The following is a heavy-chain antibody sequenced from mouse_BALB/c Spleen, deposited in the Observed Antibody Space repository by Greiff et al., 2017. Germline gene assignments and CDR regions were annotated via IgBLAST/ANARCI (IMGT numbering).Heavy chain of an antibody. CDR3: ARHDYYGSSLWYLDV. CDR2: ISSGGGST. Sequence: EVKLMESGGGLVKPGGSLKLSCAASGFAFSSYDMSWVRQTPEKRLEWVAYISSGGGSTYYPDTVKGRFTISRDNAKNTLYLQMSSLKSEDTAMYYCARHDYYGSSLWYLDVWGAGTTVTVSS. CDR1: GFAFSSYD. D-gene: IGHD1-1*01. V-gene: IGHV5-12-1*01. J-gene: IGHJ1*01.